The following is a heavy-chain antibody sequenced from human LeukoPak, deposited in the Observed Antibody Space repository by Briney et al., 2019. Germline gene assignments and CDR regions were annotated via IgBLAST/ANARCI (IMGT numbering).Heavy chain of an antibody. J-gene: IGHJ3*02. CDR3: ARDLYGDYGFDI. V-gene: IGHV3-21*01. CDR1: GFTFSAYN. CDR2: ITGSSTYI. D-gene: IGHD4-17*01. Sequence: GGSLRLSCAASGFTFSAYNISWVRQSPGQGLESVSSITGSSTYIYYADSVKGRFTISRDNAKNSLSLQMDSLRAEDTAVYYCARDLYGDYGFDIWGQGTMVTVSS.